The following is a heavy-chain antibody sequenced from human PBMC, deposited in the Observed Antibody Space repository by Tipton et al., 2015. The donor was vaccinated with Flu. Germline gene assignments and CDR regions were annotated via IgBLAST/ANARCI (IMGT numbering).Heavy chain of an antibody. CDR2: INPSGGST. CDR1: GYTFTSYY. J-gene: IGHJ5*02. CDR3: ARDRYSSSWYRRGPNWFDP. D-gene: IGHD6-13*01. V-gene: IGHV1-46*01. Sequence: QLVQSGAEVKKPGASVKVSCKASGYTFTSYYMHWVRQAPGQGLEWMGIINPSGGSTSYAQKFQGRVTITRDTSASTAYMELSSLRSEDTAVYYCARDRYSSSWYRRGPNWFDPWGQGTLVTVSS.